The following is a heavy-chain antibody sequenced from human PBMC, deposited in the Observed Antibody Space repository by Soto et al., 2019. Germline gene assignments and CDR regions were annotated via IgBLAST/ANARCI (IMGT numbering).Heavy chain of an antibody. J-gene: IGHJ5*02. V-gene: IGHV4-31*03. D-gene: IGHD3-10*01. Sequence: QVQLQESGPGLVKPSQTLSLTCTVSGGSISSGGYYWSWIRQHPGKGLEWIGYIYYSGSTYYNPSLQSRVTRSVDTSKNQLSLKLSSVTAADTAVYYCARDDGSGSYSPNWFDPWGQGTLVTVST. CDR3: ARDDGSGSYSPNWFDP. CDR2: IYYSGST. CDR1: GGSISSGGYY.